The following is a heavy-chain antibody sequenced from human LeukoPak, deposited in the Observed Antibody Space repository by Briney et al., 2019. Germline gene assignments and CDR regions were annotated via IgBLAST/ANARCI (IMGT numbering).Heavy chain of an antibody. J-gene: IGHJ5*02. CDR1: GGSISSSSYY. V-gene: IGHV4-39*07. Sequence: SETLSLTCTVSGGSISSSSYYWGWIRQPPGKGLEWIGSIYYSGSTYYNPSLKSRVTISVDTSKNQFSLKLSSVTAADTAVYYCARDRYCSGGSCYFRDWFDPWGQGTLVTVSS. D-gene: IGHD2-15*01. CDR3: ARDRYCSGGSCYFRDWFDP. CDR2: IYYSGST.